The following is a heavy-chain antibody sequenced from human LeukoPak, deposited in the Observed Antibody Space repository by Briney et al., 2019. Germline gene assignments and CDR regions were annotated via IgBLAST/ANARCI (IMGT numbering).Heavy chain of an antibody. V-gene: IGHV1-69-2*01. Sequence: ASVKISCKASGYTLTDYYMHWVQQAPGKGLEWMGRVDPEDGETIYAEKFQGRVTITADTSTDTAYMELSSLRSEDTAVYYCATPLHINWFDPWGQGTLVTVSS. J-gene: IGHJ5*02. D-gene: IGHD2-21*01. CDR1: GYTLTDYY. CDR3: ATPLHINWFDP. CDR2: VDPEDGET.